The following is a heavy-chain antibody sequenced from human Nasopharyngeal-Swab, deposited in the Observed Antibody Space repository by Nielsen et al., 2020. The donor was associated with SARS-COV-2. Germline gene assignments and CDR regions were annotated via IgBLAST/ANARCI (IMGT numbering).Heavy chain of an antibody. Sequence: GESLKISCAASGFTFSSYAMSWVRQAPGKGLEWVSIISGSGDTTYYADSVKDRFTISRDNSKNTLYMQMNSLRAEGTGIYYCASLTTLWAFDIWGQGTVVTVSS. CDR3: ASLTTLWAFDI. CDR2: ISGSGDTT. J-gene: IGHJ3*02. D-gene: IGHD4-17*01. V-gene: IGHV3-23*01. CDR1: GFTFSSYA.